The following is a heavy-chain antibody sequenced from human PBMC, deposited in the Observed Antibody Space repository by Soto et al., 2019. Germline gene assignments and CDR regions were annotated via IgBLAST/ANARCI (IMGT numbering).Heavy chain of an antibody. CDR3: ARDSPPVDY. Sequence: SETLSLTCTVSGGSINNNYYYWGWVRQPPGKGLEWIASISRSGTTYYNPSLKSRVTKSIDTSRNQFSLKLSSVTAADTAVYYCARDSPPVDYWGQGTLVTISS. V-gene: IGHV4-39*07. J-gene: IGHJ4*02. CDR1: GGSINNNYYY. CDR2: ISRSGTT.